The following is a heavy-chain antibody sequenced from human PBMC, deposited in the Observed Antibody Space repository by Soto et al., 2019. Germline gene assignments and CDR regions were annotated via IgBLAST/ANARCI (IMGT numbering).Heavy chain of an antibody. V-gene: IGHV3-48*01. CDR2: TSADSGTI. CDR3: ASDWFYMDV. CDR1: GFSLSQYS. J-gene: IGHJ6*03. Sequence: GGSPRHSRGASGFSLSQYSLNQVRQAPGKGLEWISYTSADSGTIYYADSVKGRFSISRDNAKNSLYLQMNSLRVEDTAVYYCASDWFYMDVWGKGTSVTVSS. D-gene: IGHD3-9*01.